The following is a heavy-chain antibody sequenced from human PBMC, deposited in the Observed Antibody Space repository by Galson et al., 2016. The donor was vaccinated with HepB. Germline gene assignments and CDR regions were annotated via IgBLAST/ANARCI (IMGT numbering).Heavy chain of an antibody. J-gene: IGHJ5*02. V-gene: IGHV4-39*02. CDR2: IYYSGST. CDR3: VGRQNTVRHLRP. CDR1: GASSNRNTYY. Sequence: SETLSLTCTVSGASSNRNTYYWDWIRQPPGKGLEWIGSIYYSGSTYYHPSLRSRVTISADTSKNHVSLNLTSVTAADPAVYYCVGRQNTVRHLRPWGQGTLVTVAS. D-gene: IGHD3-16*01.